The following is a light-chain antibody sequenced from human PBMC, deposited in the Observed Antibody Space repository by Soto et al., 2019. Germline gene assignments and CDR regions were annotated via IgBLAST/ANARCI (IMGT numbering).Light chain of an antibody. CDR1: QSVSTSY. V-gene: IGKV3-20*01. Sequence: EMVLTQSPGTPSLSPGERATLSCRASQSVSTSYLAWYQQKPGQAPRLIIYGASTRATGIPDRFSGSGSGTDFTLTISRLEPEDFAVYYCQQFGDSSWTFGQGTRVEIK. J-gene: IGKJ1*01. CDR2: GAS. CDR3: QQFGDSSWT.